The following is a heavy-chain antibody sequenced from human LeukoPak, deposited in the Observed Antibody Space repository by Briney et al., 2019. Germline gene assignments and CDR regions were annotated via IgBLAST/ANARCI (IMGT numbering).Heavy chain of an antibody. V-gene: IGHV4-34*01. D-gene: IGHD6-13*01. CDR2: INHSGST. CDR3: ARGVAAAAGTEYYYMDV. J-gene: IGHJ6*03. Sequence: SETLSLTCAVYGGSFSGYYWSWIRQPPGKGLEWIGEINHSGSTNYNPSLKSRVTISVDTSKNQFSLKLSSVTAADTAVYYCARGVAAAAGTEYYYMDVWGKGTTVTVSS. CDR1: GGSFSGYY.